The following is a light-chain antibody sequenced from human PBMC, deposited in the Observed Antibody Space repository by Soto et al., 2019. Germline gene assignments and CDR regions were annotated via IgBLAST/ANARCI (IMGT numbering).Light chain of an antibody. CDR2: GAS. J-gene: IGKJ2*01. CDR3: QQYNDWPTYT. CDR1: QRVVTT. V-gene: IGKV3-15*01. Sequence: EIVMTHSPATLSESLGEGATLSCRASQRVVTTLAWYQQKPGQAPSLLFYGASTRATGIPARFSGSGSGTEFTLTISSLESEDFAVYYCQQYNDWPTYTFGPGTKVEIK.